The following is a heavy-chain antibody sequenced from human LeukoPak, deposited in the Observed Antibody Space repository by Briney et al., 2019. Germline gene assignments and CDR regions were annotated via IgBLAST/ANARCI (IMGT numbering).Heavy chain of an antibody. CDR1: GFTFSSYW. CDR3: ARGGGLDV. Sequence: GGFLRLSCAASGFTFSSYWMNWARQAPGKGLEWVASINHNGNVNYYVDSVKGRFTISRDNAKNSLYLQMTNLRAEDTAVYFCARGGGLDVWGQGATVTVSS. CDR2: INHNGNVN. V-gene: IGHV3-7*03. J-gene: IGHJ6*02. D-gene: IGHD3-16*01.